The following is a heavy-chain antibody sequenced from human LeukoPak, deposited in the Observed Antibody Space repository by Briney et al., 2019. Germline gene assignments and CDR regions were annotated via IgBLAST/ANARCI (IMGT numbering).Heavy chain of an antibody. V-gene: IGHV4-59*12. CDR2: IYYSGST. CDR3: ARDRSSSGWFRAFDI. D-gene: IGHD6-19*01. CDR1: GGSISSYY. J-gene: IGHJ3*02. Sequence: SETLSLTCTVSGGSISSYYWSWIRQPPGKGLEWTGYIYYSGSTNYNPSLKSRVTISVDTSKNQFSLKLSSVTAADTAAYYCARDRSSSGWFRAFDIWGQGTMVTVSS.